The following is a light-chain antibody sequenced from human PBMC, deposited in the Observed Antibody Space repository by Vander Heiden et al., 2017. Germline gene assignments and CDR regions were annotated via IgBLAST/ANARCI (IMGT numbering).Light chain of an antibody. CDR2: WAS. CDR3: QQYDSTPFT. J-gene: IGKJ3*01. V-gene: IGKV4-1*01. CDR1: QSVLYSSNNKNY. Sequence: DLVMTHCAHSPAVSLGERATINCKSSQSVLYSSNNKNYLAWYQQKPGQPPKLLIYWASIRQSGVPDRFSGSGSGTDFTLTISSLQAEDVAVYYCQQYDSTPFTFGPGTKVDLK.